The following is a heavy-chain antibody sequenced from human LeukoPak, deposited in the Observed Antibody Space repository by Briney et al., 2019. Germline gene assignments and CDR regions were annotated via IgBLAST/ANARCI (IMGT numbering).Heavy chain of an antibody. CDR1: GFTFSDHY. Sequence: GGSLRLSCAASGFTFSDHYMDWVRQAPGKGLEWVGRTRKKTNSYTTEYAASVKGRFTIPRDDSKNSLYLQMNSLKAEDTAVYYCTRVVLVGTTYSYFDYWGQGTLVTVSS. CDR3: TRVVLVGTTYSYFDY. CDR2: TRKKTNSYTT. V-gene: IGHV3-72*01. D-gene: IGHD1-26*01. J-gene: IGHJ4*02.